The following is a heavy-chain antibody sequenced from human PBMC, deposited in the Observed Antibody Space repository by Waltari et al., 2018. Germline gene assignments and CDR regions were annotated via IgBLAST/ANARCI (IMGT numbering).Heavy chain of an antibody. D-gene: IGHD3-3*01. Sequence: EMQLVESGGGLVKPGESLRLSCAASGFTLSYYSMNWVRQRPGKGLEWLESMRCDGRYVYYAESLKVRLTVSSDKAKNVLFLQVSSLTVEDTAVYYCARDSGGTIFGVGNWFDPWGQGTLVSVSS. CDR3: ARDSGGTIFGVGNWFDP. J-gene: IGHJ5*02. CDR2: MRCDGRYV. CDR1: GFTLSYYS. V-gene: IGHV3-21*02.